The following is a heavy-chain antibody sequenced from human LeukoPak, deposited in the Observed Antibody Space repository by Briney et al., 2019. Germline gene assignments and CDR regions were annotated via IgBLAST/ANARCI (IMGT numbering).Heavy chain of an antibody. CDR2: ISYSGHTI. CDR3: AREAKELGATAFHM. V-gene: IGHV3-11*01. J-gene: IGHJ3*02. Sequence: GVSLRLSCAASGFTFSDHYMSWIRQAPGKGLEWVSYISYSGHTIYYADSVKGRFTTSRDNAKNSLYLQMNSLRAEDTAVYYCAREAKELGATAFHMWGQGTMVSVSS. CDR1: GFTFSDHY. D-gene: IGHD1-26*01.